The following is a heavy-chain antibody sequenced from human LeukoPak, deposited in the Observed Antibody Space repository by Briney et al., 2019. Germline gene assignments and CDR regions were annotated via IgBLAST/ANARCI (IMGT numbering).Heavy chain of an antibody. D-gene: IGHD3-16*02. J-gene: IGHJ3*02. CDR3: ASSLGELSLGVFDI. V-gene: IGHV5-51*01. CDR2: IYPGGSDT. Sequence: GESLKTSCKGSGYSFTSYWIGWVRQMPGKGLEWIGIIYPGGSDTTYSPYFQGQVTISAVKSISTAYLQWSSLKASDTAMYYCASSLGELSLGVFDIWGQGTMVTVSS. CDR1: GYSFTSYW.